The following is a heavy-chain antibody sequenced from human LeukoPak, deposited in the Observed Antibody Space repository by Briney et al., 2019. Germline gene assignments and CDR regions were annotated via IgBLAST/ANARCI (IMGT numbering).Heavy chain of an antibody. CDR1: RGTFSSYA. V-gene: IGHV1-69*01. Sequence: SSVKVSCKASRGTFSSYAISWVRQAPGQGLEWMGGIIPIFGTANYAQKFQGRVTITADESTGTAYMELSSLRSEDTAVYYCARERRVGRFLDSAYYFDYWGQGTLVTVSS. CDR2: IIPIFGTA. D-gene: IGHD3/OR15-3a*01. J-gene: IGHJ4*02. CDR3: ARERRVGRFLDSAYYFDY.